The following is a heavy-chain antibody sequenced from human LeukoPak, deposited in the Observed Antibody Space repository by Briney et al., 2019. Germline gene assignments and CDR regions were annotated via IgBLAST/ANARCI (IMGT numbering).Heavy chain of an antibody. Sequence: PSETLSLTCTVSGGSISSYYWSWIRQPPGKGLEWIGNIYYSGSTNYNTSLKSRVTISVDTSKNEFALKLSSVTAADTAVYYCARGARAYCGGDCYSGLDYWGQGTLVTVSS. CDR1: GGSISSYY. CDR2: IYYSGST. V-gene: IGHV4-59*01. D-gene: IGHD2-21*02. J-gene: IGHJ4*02. CDR3: ARGARAYCGGDCYSGLDY.